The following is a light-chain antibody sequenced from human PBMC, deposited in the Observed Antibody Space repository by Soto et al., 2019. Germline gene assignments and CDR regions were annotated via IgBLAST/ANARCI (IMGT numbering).Light chain of an antibody. CDR1: SNDVGGYNY. V-gene: IGLV2-14*03. CDR2: DVT. J-gene: IGLJ1*01. CDR3: SSYTSSNAEV. Sequence: QSALTQPASVSGSPGQSITISCTGTSNDVGGYNYVSWYQHHPGKAPKLIICDVTDRPSGISYRFSASKSGNTASLTISGLQAEDEADYYCSSYTSSNAEVFGTGTK.